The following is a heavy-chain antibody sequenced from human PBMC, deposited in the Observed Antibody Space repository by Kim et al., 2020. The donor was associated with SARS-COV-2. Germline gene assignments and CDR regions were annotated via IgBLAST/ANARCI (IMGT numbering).Heavy chain of an antibody. J-gene: IGHJ5*02. CDR2: INAGNGNT. V-gene: IGHV1-3*01. CDR1: GYTFTSYA. CDR3: ARSVLVEGYSSSWYWYWFDP. Sequence: ASVKVSCKASGYTFTSYAMHWVRQAPGQRLEWMGWINAGNGNTKYSQKFQGRVTITRDTSASTAYMELSSLRSEDTAVYYCARSVLVEGYSSSWYWYWFDPWGQGTLVTVSS. D-gene: IGHD6-13*01.